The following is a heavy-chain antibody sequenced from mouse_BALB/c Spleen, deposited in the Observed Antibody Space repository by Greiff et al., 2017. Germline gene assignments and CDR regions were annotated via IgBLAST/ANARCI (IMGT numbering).Heavy chain of an antibody. J-gene: IGHJ4*01. V-gene: IGHV14-4*02. Sequence: EVQLQQSGAELVRSGASVKLSCTASGFNIKDYYMHWVKQRPEQGLEWIGWIDPENGDTEYAPKFQGKATMTADTSSNTAYLQLSSLTSEDTAVYYCNAKYGNLYAMDYWGQGTSGTVSS. CDR3: NAKYGNLYAMDY. CDR2: IDPENGDT. D-gene: IGHD2-10*02. CDR1: GFNIKDYY.